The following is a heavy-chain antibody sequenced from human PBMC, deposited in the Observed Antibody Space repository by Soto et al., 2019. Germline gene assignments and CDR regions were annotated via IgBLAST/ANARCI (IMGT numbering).Heavy chain of an antibody. CDR2: ISYDGSNK. J-gene: IGHJ6*03. V-gene: IGHV3-30*18. D-gene: IGHD2-2*01. CDR1: GFTFSSYG. Sequence: GGSLRLSCAASGFTFSSYGMHWVRQAPGKGLEWVAVISYDGSNKYYADSVKGRFTISRDNSKNTLYLQMNSLRAEDTAVYYCAKDGEDCSSTSCYDLDGGHYYYYMDVWGKGTTVTVSS. CDR3: AKDGEDCSSTSCYDLDGGHYYYYMDV.